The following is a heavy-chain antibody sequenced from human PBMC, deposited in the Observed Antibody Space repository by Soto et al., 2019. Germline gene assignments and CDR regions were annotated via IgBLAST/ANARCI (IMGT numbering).Heavy chain of an antibody. CDR1: GFTFSSYA. CDR3: ANIIAVAGTWDAFDI. D-gene: IGHD6-19*01. V-gene: IGHV3-23*01. Sequence: PGGSLRLSCAASGFTFSSYAMSWVRQAPGKGLEWVSAISGSGGSTYYADSVKGRFTISRDNSKNTLYLQMNSLRAEDTAVYYCANIIAVAGTWDAFDIWGQGTMVTVSS. J-gene: IGHJ3*02. CDR2: ISGSGGST.